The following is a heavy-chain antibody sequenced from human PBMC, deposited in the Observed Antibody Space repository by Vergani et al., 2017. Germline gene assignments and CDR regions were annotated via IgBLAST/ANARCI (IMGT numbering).Heavy chain of an antibody. D-gene: IGHD4-23*01. CDR1: GGSLSSGSYY. CDR2: IYISGST. Sequence: QVQLQESGPGLLKPSQTLSLTCTVSGGSLSSGSYYWSWVRQRPGKGLEWIGYIYISGSTYYNPSLKSRVTISVDASKNQFSLKLSSVTAADTAVYYCASQDDHNGNPGAFDIWGQGTKVTVSS. CDR3: ASQDDHNGNPGAFDI. V-gene: IGHV4-31*03. J-gene: IGHJ3*02.